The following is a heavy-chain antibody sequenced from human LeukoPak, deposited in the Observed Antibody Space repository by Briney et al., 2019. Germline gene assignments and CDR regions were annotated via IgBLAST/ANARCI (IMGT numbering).Heavy chain of an antibody. V-gene: IGHV3-9*01. J-gene: IGHJ4*02. Sequence: GGSLRLSCAASGFTFDDYAMHWVRQAPGEGLEWVSGISWNSGSIGYADSVKGRFTISRDNAENSLYLQMNSLRAEDTALYYCAKAAFGVVITGYYFDYWGQGTLVTVSS. CDR1: GFTFDDYA. CDR2: ISWNSGSI. D-gene: IGHD3-3*01. CDR3: AKAAFGVVITGYYFDY.